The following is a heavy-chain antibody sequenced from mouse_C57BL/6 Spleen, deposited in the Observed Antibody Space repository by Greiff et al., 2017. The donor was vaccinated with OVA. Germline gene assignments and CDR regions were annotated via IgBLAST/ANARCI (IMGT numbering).Heavy chain of an antibody. D-gene: IGHD1-1*01. Sequence: QVQLQQSGPELVKPGASVKISCKASGYAFSSSWMNWVKQRPGKGLEWIGRIYPGDGDTNYNGKFKGKATLTADKSSSTAYMQLSSLTSEDSAVYFCARSGNYYGLMDYWGQGTSVTVSS. CDR3: ARSGNYYGLMDY. CDR1: GYAFSSSW. J-gene: IGHJ4*01. V-gene: IGHV1-82*01. CDR2: IYPGDGDT.